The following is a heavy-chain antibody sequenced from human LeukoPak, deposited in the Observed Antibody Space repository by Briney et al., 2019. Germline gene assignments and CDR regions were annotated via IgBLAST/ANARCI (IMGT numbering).Heavy chain of an antibody. CDR2: IWYDGSNK. D-gene: IGHD5/OR15-5a*01. Sequence: AGGSLRLSCAASGFTFSSYGMHWVRQAPGKGLEWVAVIWYDGSNKYYADSVKGRFTISRDNSKNTPYLQMNSLRAEDTAVYYCARDVSGMDVWGKGTTVTVSS. J-gene: IGHJ6*04. CDR1: GFTFSSYG. CDR3: ARDVSGMDV. V-gene: IGHV3-33*01.